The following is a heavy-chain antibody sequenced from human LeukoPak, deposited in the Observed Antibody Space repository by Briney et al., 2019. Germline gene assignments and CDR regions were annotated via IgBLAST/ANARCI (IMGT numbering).Heavy chain of an antibody. CDR3: AREFFDREGGTTVLDY. CDR1: GFTFSSYS. Sequence: PGGSLRLSCAASGFTFSSYSMNWVRQAPGKGLEWVSSISSSSSYIYYAGSVKGRFTISRDNAKNSLYLQMNSLRAEDTAVYYCAREFFDREGGTTVLDYWGQGTLVTVSS. CDR2: ISSSSSYI. D-gene: IGHD1-26*01. V-gene: IGHV3-21*01. J-gene: IGHJ4*02.